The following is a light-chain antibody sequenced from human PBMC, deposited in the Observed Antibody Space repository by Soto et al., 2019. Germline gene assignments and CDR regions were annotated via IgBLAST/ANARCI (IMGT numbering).Light chain of an antibody. CDR2: GAS. Sequence: EIVLTQSPGTLSLSQGERATLSCRARQSVSSSYLAFYRQKPGQAPRLLIDGASSRATGIPDRFSGSGSGTDFTLTISRLEPEDFAVYYCQQYGSSGTFGQGTKVDIK. V-gene: IGKV3-20*01. CDR1: QSVSSSY. CDR3: QQYGSSGT. J-gene: IGKJ1*01.